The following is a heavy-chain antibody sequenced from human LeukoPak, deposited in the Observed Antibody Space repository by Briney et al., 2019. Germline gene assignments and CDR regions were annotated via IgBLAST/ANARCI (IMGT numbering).Heavy chain of an antibody. CDR3: ARESSSNWYDY. J-gene: IGHJ5*01. D-gene: IGHD6-13*01. Sequence: GASVKVSCKASGYTFTSYGISWVRQAPGQGLEWMGWISAYNGSTNYAQKLQGRVTLTTDTSTSTAYMELRSLRSDDTAVYYCARESSSNWYDYWGQGTLVTVSS. V-gene: IGHV1-18*01. CDR1: GYTFTSYG. CDR2: ISAYNGST.